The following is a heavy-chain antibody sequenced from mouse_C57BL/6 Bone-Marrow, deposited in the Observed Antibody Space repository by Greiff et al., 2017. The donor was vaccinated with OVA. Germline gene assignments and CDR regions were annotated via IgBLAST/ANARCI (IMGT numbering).Heavy chain of an antibody. D-gene: IGHD1-1*01. J-gene: IGHJ1*03. CDR2: IRNKANGYTT. V-gene: IGHV7-3*01. Sequence: DVKLVESGGGLVQPGGSLSLSCAASGFTFTDYYMSWVRQPPGKALEWLGFIRNKANGYTTEYSASVKGRFTISRDNSQSILYLQMNALRAEDSATYYCARYRYCSSHWYFDVWGTGTTVTVSS. CDR3: ARYRYCSSHWYFDV. CDR1: GFTFTDYY.